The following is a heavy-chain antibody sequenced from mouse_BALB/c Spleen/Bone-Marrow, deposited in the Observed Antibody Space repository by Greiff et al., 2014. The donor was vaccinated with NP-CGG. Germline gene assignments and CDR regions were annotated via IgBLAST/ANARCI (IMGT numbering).Heavy chain of an antibody. D-gene: IGHD2-4*01. V-gene: IGHV5-6-5*01. CDR1: GFTFSSYA. CDR2: ISSGGST. Sequence: EVKLMESGGGLVKPGGSLKLSCAASGFTFSSYAMSWVRQTPEKRLEWAASISSGGSTYYPDSVKGRFTISRDNARNILYLQMSSLRSENTAMYYCARGGGYDYGSWFAYWGQGTLVTVSA. J-gene: IGHJ3*01. CDR3: ARGGGYDYGSWFAY.